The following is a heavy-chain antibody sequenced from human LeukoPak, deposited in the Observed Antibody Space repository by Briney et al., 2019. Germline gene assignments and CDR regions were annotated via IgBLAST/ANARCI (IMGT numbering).Heavy chain of an antibody. D-gene: IGHD7-27*01. CDR1: GYTFTGYY. V-gene: IGHV1-2*02. CDR3: ARPLNWGLRFYFDY. J-gene: IGHJ4*02. CDR2: INPNSGGT. Sequence: ASVKVSCKASGYTFTGYYMHWVRQAPGQGLEWMGWINPNSGGTNYAQKFQGRVTMTRDTSISTAYMELSRLRSDDTAVYYCARPLNWGLRFYFDYWGQGTLVTVSS.